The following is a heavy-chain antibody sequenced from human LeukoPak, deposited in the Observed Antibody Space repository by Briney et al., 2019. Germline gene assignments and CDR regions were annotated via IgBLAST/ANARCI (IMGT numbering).Heavy chain of an antibody. D-gene: IGHD6-13*01. CDR2: AYYRSKWDN. CDR3: ARGVLGFDY. J-gene: IGHJ4*02. CDR1: GDSVSNNTTA. Sequence: SQTLSLTCAVSGDSVSNNTTAWNWIRQSPSRGLEWLGRAYYRSKWDNDYAVSVKSRMTISPDTSKNQFSLQLNSVTPEDTAVYYCARGVLGFDYWGQGTLVTVCS. V-gene: IGHV6-1*01.